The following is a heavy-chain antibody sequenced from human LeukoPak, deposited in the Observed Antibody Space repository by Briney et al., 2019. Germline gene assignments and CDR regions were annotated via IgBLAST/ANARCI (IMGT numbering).Heavy chain of an antibody. CDR3: ATLWFGEYPFDY. CDR2: IIPIFGTA. V-gene: IGHV1-69*06. D-gene: IGHD3-10*01. CDR1: GGTFSSYA. Sequence: SVEVSCKASGGTFSSYAISWVRQAPGQGLEWMGGIIPIFGTANYAQKFQGRVTITPDKSTSTAYMELSSLRSEDTAVYYCATLWFGEYPFDYWGQGTLVTVSS. J-gene: IGHJ4*02.